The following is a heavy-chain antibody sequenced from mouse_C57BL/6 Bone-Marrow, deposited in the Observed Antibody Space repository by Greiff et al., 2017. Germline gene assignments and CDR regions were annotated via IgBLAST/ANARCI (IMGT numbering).Heavy chain of an antibody. V-gene: IGHV1-64*01. CDR3: ALSTMVRGFAY. Sequence: QVQLQQPGAELVKPGASVKLSCKASGYTFTSYWMHWVKQRPGQGLEWIGMIHPNSGSTNYNEKFKSKATLTVDKPSSTAYMQLSSLTSEDSAVYYCALSTMVRGFAYWGQGTLVTVSA. J-gene: IGHJ3*01. CDR2: IHPNSGST. D-gene: IGHD2-1*01. CDR1: GYTFTSYW.